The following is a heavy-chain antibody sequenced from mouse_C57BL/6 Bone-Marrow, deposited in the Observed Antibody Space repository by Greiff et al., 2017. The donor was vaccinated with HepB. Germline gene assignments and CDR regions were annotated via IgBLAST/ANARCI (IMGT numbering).Heavy chain of an antibody. CDR3: ARRPFYYGSYWYFDV. CDR2: IYPGDGDT. D-gene: IGHD2-2*01. J-gene: IGHJ1*03. CDR1: GYAFSSSW. V-gene: IGHV1-82*01. Sequence: QVQLQQSGPELVKPGASVKISCKASGYAFSSSWMNWVKQRPGKGLEWIGRIYPGDGDTNYNGKFKGKATQTADKSSSTAYMQLSSLTSEDSAVYFCARRPFYYGSYWYFDVWGTGTTVTVSS.